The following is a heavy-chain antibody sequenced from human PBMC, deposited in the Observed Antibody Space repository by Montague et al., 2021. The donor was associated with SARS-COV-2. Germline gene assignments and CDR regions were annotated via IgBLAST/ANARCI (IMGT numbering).Heavy chain of an antibody. CDR1: GGSFSGYY. V-gene: IGHV4-34*01. D-gene: IGHD3-10*01. Sequence: SETLSLTCAVYGGSFSGYYWTWIRQPPGKGLEWIGDITHRGSTTYNPSLESRVTISVDTSKKQFSLKLSSVTAADTAVYYCARWISRLRGVDEWGQGTLVTVSS. CDR2: ITHRGST. J-gene: IGHJ4*02. CDR3: ARWISRLRGVDE.